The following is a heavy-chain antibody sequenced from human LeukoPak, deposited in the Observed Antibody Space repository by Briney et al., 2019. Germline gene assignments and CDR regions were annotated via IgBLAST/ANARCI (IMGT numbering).Heavy chain of an antibody. V-gene: IGHV4-4*02. J-gene: IGHJ4*02. Sequence: SETLSLTCTVSGGSISSSNWWSWGRQPPGKKMEWIGEIYQSGSTNYNPSLESRVIISVDTSRNQFSLKLSSVTAADTALYYCARDKEDNWNRPYYFDYWGQGTLVTVSS. D-gene: IGHD1-20*01. CDR1: GGSISSSNW. CDR3: ARDKEDNWNRPYYFDY. CDR2: IYQSGST.